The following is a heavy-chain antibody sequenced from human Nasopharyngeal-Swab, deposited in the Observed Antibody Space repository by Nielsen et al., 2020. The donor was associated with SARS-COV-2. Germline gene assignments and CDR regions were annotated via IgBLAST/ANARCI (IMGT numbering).Heavy chain of an antibody. Sequence: GESLKISCAASGFTFSSYGMHWVRQAPGKGLEWVAVISYDGSNKYYADSVKGRFTISRDNSKNTLYLQMNSLRAEDTAVYYCVRGYSYGLRDYFDYWGQGTLVTVSS. CDR1: GFTFSSYG. V-gene: IGHV3-30*03. CDR2: ISYDGSNK. D-gene: IGHD5-18*01. J-gene: IGHJ4*02. CDR3: VRGYSYGLRDYFDY.